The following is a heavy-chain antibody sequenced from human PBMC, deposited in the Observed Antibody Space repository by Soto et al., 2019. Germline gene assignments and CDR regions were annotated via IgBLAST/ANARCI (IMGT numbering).Heavy chain of an antibody. Sequence: QVQLQQWGAGLLKPSETLSLTCAVYGGSFSGYYWSWIRQPPGKGLAWIGEINHSGSTNYNPSLKSRVTISVDTSKNQFSLKLSSVTAADTAVYYCARVAGAHYYYYYGMDVWGQGTTVTVSS. D-gene: IGHD1-26*01. CDR3: ARVAGAHYYYYYGMDV. J-gene: IGHJ6*02. CDR2: INHSGST. CDR1: GGSFSGYY. V-gene: IGHV4-34*01.